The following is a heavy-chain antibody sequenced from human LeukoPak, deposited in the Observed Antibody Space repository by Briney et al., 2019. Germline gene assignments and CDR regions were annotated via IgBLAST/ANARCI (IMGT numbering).Heavy chain of an antibody. CDR2: IYPGDSDT. CDR3: ARSSKGGAGSYAIDY. D-gene: IGHD3-10*01. J-gene: IGHJ4*02. Sequence: GESLKISWKGFGYRFTSYWIDWVRQMPGKGLEWMGIIYPGDSDTRYCPTFQGQVTISADKSISTAYPQWSRLKASDTAMYYCARSSKGGAGSYAIDYWGQGTLVTVSS. CDR1: GYRFTSYW. V-gene: IGHV5-51*01.